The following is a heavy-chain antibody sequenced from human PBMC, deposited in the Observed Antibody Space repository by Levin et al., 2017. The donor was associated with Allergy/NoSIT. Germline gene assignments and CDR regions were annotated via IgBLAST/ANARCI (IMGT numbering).Heavy chain of an antibody. J-gene: IGHJ6*02. V-gene: IGHV4-34*01. Sequence: SQTLSLTCAVYGGSFRGSYWSWIRQPPGKGLEWIGEINHSGSTNYNPSLKSRVTISVDTSKNQFSLKLSSVTAADTAVYYCARGRAVVVTAIPGAGVRQVGYYYGMDVWGQGTTVTVSS. CDR1: GGSFRGSY. CDR2: INHSGST. D-gene: IGHD2-21*02. CDR3: ARGRAVVVTAIPGAGVRQVGYYYGMDV.